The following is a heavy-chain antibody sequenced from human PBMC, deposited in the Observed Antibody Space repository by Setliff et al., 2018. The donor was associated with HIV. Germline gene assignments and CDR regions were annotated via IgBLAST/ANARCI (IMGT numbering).Heavy chain of an antibody. J-gene: IGHJ6*03. Sequence: ASVKVSCKASGGTFRGFGISWVVQAPGQGLEWMGQIIPIFGTPRYARKFQGRVTITADESTSTVYTELSSLRSEDTAVYYCATNPEMATINYYYYYMDVWGKGTTVTVSS. CDR3: ATNPEMATINYYYYYMDV. V-gene: IGHV1-69*13. CDR2: IIPIFGTP. D-gene: IGHD5-12*01. CDR1: GGTFRGFG.